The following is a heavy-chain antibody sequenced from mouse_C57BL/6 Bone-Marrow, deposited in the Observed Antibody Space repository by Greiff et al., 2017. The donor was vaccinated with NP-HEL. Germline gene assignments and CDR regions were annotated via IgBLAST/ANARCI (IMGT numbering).Heavy chain of an antibody. D-gene: IGHD2-3*01. J-gene: IGHJ4*01. Sequence: QVQLQQPGAELVMPGASVKLSCKASGYTFTSYWMPWVKQRPGQGLEWIGEIDPSDSYTNYNQKFKGKSPLTVDQSSSTAYMQLSSLTSEDSAVYYCARLYDYAAMDYWGQGTSVTVSS. CDR2: IDPSDSYT. CDR1: GYTFTSYW. CDR3: ARLYDYAAMDY. V-gene: IGHV1-69*01.